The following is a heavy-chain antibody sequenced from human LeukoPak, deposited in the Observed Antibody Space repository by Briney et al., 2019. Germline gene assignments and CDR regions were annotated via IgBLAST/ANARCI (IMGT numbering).Heavy chain of an antibody. V-gene: IGHV3-21*01. CDR3: ARASNCSGGSCYSVFDY. CDR1: GFTFSSYS. D-gene: IGHD2-15*01. Sequence: TGGSLRLSCAASGFTFSSYSMNWVRQAPGKGLEWVSSISSSSSYIYYADSVKGRFTISRDNAKNSLYLQMNSLRAEDTAVYYCARASNCSGGSCYSVFDYWGQGTLVTDSS. CDR2: ISSSSSYI. J-gene: IGHJ4*02.